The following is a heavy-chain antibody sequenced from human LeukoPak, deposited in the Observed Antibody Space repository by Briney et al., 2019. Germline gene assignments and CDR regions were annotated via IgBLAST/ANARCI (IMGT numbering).Heavy chain of an antibody. V-gene: IGHV3-23*01. J-gene: IGHJ5*02. CDR2: IGGNGVST. CDR1: GFTFSNHA. Sequence: GGSLRLSCAASGFTFSNHAMNWVRHTPGKGLEWVSSIGGNGVSTYYADSVKGRFTISRDNSKDTLYLQMNSLSAEDTAVYHCARCTKYTTGWCNWFDPWGQGTLVTVSS. D-gene: IGHD6-19*01. CDR3: ARCTKYTTGWCNWFDP.